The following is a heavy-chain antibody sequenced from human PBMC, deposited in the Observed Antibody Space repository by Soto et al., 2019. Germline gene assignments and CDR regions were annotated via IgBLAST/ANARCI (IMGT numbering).Heavy chain of an antibody. CDR1: GGSIYRSGYY. CDR2: IDYNGVT. J-gene: IGHJ4*02. Sequence: SETLSLTCTVSGGSIYRSGYYWGWIRQPPGRGLEWIGNIDYNGVTYSNPSLKSRVTISRDTSKNQFSLKLTSVTAADTALYYCGKVLVGATGHTDSDSWGPGTLVTVS. CDR3: GKVLVGATGHTDSDS. D-gene: IGHD2-15*01. V-gene: IGHV4-39*01.